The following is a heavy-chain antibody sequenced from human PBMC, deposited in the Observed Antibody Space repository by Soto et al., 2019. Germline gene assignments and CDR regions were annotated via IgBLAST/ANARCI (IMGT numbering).Heavy chain of an antibody. CDR2: IKSKTDGGTT. CDR3: TTPTGYSSSWSQFYYYYYGMDV. CDR1: GFTFSNAW. J-gene: IGHJ6*02. Sequence: PGGSLRLSCAASGFTFSNAWMNWVRQAPGKGLEWVGRIKSKTDGGTTDYAAPVKGRFTISRDDSKNTLYLQMNSLKTEDTAVYYCTTPTGYSSSWSQFYYYYYGMDVWGQGTTVTVSS. V-gene: IGHV3-15*07. D-gene: IGHD6-13*01.